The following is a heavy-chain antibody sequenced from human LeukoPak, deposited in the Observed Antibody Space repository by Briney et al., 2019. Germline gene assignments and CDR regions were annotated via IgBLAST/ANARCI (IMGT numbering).Heavy chain of an antibody. J-gene: IGHJ4*02. V-gene: IGHV3-7*01. CDR3: ARSMAYYFDY. Sequence: GGSLRLSCAASGFTLSSYWMSWVRQAPGKGLEWVANIKQDGSEKYYVDSVKGRFTISRDNAKNSLYLQMNSLRAEDTAVYYCARSMAYYFDYWGQGTLVTVSS. D-gene: IGHD5-24*01. CDR1: GFTLSSYW. CDR2: IKQDGSEK.